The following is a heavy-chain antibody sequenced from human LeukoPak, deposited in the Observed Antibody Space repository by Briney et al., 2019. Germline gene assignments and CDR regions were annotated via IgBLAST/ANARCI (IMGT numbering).Heavy chain of an antibody. CDR1: GGSISSGSYY. CDR2: IYTSGST. D-gene: IGHD1-14*01. Sequence: PSETLSLTCTVSGGSISSGSYYWSWIRQPAGKGLEWIGRIYTSGSTNYNPSLKSRVTISVDTSKNQFSLKLSSVTAADTAVYYCARALSLTPEEAFDIWGQGTMVTVSA. V-gene: IGHV4-61*02. CDR3: ARALSLTPEEAFDI. J-gene: IGHJ3*02.